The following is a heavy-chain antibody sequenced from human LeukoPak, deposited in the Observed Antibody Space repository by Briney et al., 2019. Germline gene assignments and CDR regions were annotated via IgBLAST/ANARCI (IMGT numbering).Heavy chain of an antibody. Sequence: TSETLSLTCTVSGGSISSYYWSWIRQPPGKGLEWIGYIYYSGSTNYNPSLKSRVTISVDTSKNQFSLKLSSVTAADTAVYYCARTYYYDSSGYPSFDPWGQGTLVTASS. D-gene: IGHD3-22*01. CDR3: ARTYYYDSSGYPSFDP. J-gene: IGHJ5*02. V-gene: IGHV4-59*01. CDR1: GGSISSYY. CDR2: IYYSGST.